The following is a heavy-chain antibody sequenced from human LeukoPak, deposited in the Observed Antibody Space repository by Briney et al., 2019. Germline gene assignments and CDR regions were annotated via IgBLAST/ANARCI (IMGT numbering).Heavy chain of an antibody. D-gene: IGHD5-12*01. CDR3: ARSVDIVATMSFVY. V-gene: IGHV4-59*01. CDR1: GGSFSDYY. CDR2: IYYSGST. Sequence: SETLSLTCAFFGGSFSDYYWSWIRQPPGKGLEWIGYIYYSGSTNYNPSLKSRVTISVDTSKNQFSLKLSSVTAADTAVYYCARSVDIVATMSFVYWGQGTLVTVSS. J-gene: IGHJ4*02.